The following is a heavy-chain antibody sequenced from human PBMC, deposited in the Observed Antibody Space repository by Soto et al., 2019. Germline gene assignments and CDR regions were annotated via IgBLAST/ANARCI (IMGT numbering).Heavy chain of an antibody. CDR3: ARHLDSGGNVYFDY. Sequence: PSETLSLTCRVSGGSISSSCYYWGWIRQPPGKGLEWIGSMYSSGNTYYGPSLKSRVTISADMSKNHFSLTLSSVTAADTAVYYCARHLDSGGNVYFDYWGQGTLVTVSS. V-gene: IGHV4-39*01. CDR1: GGSISSSCYY. J-gene: IGHJ4*02. D-gene: IGHD4-17*01. CDR2: MYSSGNT.